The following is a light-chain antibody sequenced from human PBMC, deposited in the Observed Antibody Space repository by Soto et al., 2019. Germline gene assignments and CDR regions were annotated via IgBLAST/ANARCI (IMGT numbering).Light chain of an antibody. CDR3: QQYDNWPYT. V-gene: IGKV3-20*01. J-gene: IGKJ2*01. CDR1: QIIDSRY. CDR2: GAT. Sequence: EIVLTQSPGALSLSPGERATVSCRASQIIDSRYLGWYLQKPGQAPRLLIYGATRRATGIPERFSGSGIGTDFTLTITRLESEDFGVYYCQQYDNWPYTFGQGTKLEIK.